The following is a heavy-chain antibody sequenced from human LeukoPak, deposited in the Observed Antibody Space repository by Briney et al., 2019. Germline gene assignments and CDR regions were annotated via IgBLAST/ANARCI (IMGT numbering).Heavy chain of an antibody. CDR2: ISYDGSNK. D-gene: IGHD6-13*01. CDR1: GFTFSSYG. Sequence: PGGSLRLSCAASGFTFSSYGMHWVRQAPGKGLEWVAVISYDGSNKYYADSVKGRFTISRDNAKNTLVLQMNSLRAEDTAVYYCVQGEFRQQQVTPTKGHYWGQGTLVTVSS. V-gene: IGHV3-30*18. CDR3: VQGEFRQQQVTPTKGHY. J-gene: IGHJ4*02.